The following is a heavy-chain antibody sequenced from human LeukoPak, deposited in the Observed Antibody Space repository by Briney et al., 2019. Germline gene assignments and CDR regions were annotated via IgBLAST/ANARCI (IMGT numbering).Heavy chain of an antibody. CDR2: INPNSGGT. Sequence: ASVKVSCKASGYTFTSYGISWVRQAPGQGLEWMGWINPNSGGTNYAQKFQGRVTMTRDTSISTAYMELSRLRSDDTAVYYCARVTYGSNQEPWGRGTLVTVSS. D-gene: IGHD3-10*01. CDR3: ARVTYGSNQEP. CDR1: GYTFTSYG. V-gene: IGHV1-2*02. J-gene: IGHJ2*01.